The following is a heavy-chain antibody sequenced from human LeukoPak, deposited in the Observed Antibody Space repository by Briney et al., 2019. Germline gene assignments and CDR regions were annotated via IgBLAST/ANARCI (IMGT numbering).Heavy chain of an antibody. J-gene: IGHJ3*01. CDR1: GGSIGTYY. V-gene: IGHV4-59*08. D-gene: IGHD3-16*01. CDR2: IHKNGNT. CDR3: ARHGQRLALDV. Sequence: SETLSLTCGVSGGSIGTYYWSWIRQPPGKGLEWIAFIHKNGNTNYNPSLRSRVAMSLDTSNNRLSLNLNSVTAADTATYFCARHGQRLALDVWGRGTMVIVSS.